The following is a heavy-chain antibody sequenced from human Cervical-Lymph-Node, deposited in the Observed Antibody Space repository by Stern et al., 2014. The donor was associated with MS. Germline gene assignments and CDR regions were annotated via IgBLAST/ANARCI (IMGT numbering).Heavy chain of an antibody. CDR2: IIPIFGTA. V-gene: IGHV1-69*01. CDR1: GGTFSSYA. Sequence: VQLVVSGAEVKKSGSSGKVSCKASGGTFSSYAIRWGRQAPGQGLEWMGGIIPIFGTANYAQKFQGRVTITADESTSTAYMELSSLRSEDTAVYYCARGELKEGLVRGMDVWGQGTTVTVSS. J-gene: IGHJ6*02. CDR3: ARGELKEGLVRGMDV. D-gene: IGHD1-26*01.